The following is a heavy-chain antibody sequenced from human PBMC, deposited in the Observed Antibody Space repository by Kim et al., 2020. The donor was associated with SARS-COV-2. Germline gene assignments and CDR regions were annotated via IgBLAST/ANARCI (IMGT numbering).Heavy chain of an antibody. Sequence: GGSLRLSCAASGFTFINYAMCWVRQAPGKGLEWVADISRDGSTTYYADSVKGRFTISRDISKNTLYLQMNSLRAEDTAVYYCATSVACCYDYYGRDIWD. CDR3: ATSVACCYDYYGRDI. CDR1: GFTFINYA. J-gene: IGHJ6*02. V-gene: IGHV3-23*03. CDR2: ISRDGSTT.